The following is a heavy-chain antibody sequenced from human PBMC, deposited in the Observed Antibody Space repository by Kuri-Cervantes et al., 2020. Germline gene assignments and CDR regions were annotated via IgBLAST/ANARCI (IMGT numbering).Heavy chain of an antibody. V-gene: IGHV4-59*12. D-gene: IGHD3-16*01. CDR1: GGSISSYY. J-gene: IGHJ5*02. CDR3: ARVPNKLEGFEGGPDNWFDP. CDR2: IYYSGST. Sequence: ESLKISCTVPGGSISSYYWSWIRQPPGKGLERIGYIYYSGSTYYNPSLKSRVTISVDTSKNQFSLKLSSVTAADTAVYYCARVPNKLEGFEGGPDNWFDPWGQGTLVTVSS.